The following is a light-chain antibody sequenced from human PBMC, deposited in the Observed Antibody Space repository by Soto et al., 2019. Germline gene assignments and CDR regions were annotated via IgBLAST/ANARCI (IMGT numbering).Light chain of an antibody. CDR1: QTVASN. Sequence: EILMTQSPASLSVYPGDGATLSCRASQTVASNVAWYQQKPGQGPRLLIHGASTRAAGVPARFSGSGSGTDFTLTISSLQSEDFAVYYCQQYHNWPPQYTFGQGTKLQIK. V-gene: IGKV3-15*01. CDR3: QQYHNWPPQYT. CDR2: GAS. J-gene: IGKJ2*01.